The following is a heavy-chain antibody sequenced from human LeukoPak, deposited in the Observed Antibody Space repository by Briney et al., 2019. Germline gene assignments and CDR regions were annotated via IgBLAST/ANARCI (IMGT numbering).Heavy chain of an antibody. D-gene: IGHD5-18*01. J-gene: IGHJ4*02. CDR3: AREGYSYGQSPYFDY. V-gene: IGHV3-21*01. CDR1: GFTFSSYS. Sequence: PGGSLRLSCAASGFTFSSYSMNWVRQAPGKGLEWVSSISSSSSYIYYADSVKGRFTTSRDNAKNSLYLQMNSLRAEDTAVYYCAREGYSYGQSPYFDYWGQGTLVTVSS. CDR2: ISSSSSYI.